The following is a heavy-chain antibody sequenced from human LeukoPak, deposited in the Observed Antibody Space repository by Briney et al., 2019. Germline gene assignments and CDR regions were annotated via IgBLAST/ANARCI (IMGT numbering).Heavy chain of an antibody. CDR1: GFTFSSYN. V-gene: IGHV3-21*01. CDR3: ARDPRITMIVAASFYFDY. Sequence: GGSLRLSCAASGFTFSSYNMNWVRQAPGKGLEWVSSISSSSSYIYYADSVKGRFTISRDNAKNSLYLQMNSLRAEDTAVYYCARDPRITMIVAASFYFDYWGQGTLVTVSS. J-gene: IGHJ4*02. D-gene: IGHD3-22*01. CDR2: ISSSSSYI.